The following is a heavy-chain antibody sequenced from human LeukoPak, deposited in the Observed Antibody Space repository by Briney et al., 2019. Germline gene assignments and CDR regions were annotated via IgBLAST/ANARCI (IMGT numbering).Heavy chain of an antibody. Sequence: GSLRLSCAASAFSFSKFALIWVRQAPGKGLEWVSAITANGGYTLYADAVKGRYTVSRDNSKNTLYLQINSLRPEDTAMYYCAKDPNGDYIGAFDFWGQGTMVTVSS. CDR3: AKDPNGDYIGAFDF. CDR2: ITANGGYT. V-gene: IGHV3-23*01. J-gene: IGHJ3*01. CDR1: AFSFSKFA. D-gene: IGHD4-17*01.